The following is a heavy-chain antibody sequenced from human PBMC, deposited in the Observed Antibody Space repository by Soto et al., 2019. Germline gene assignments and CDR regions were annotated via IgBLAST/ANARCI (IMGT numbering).Heavy chain of an antibody. CDR3: ARATGGDAFDI. CDR1: GFTFSSYD. J-gene: IGHJ3*02. Sequence: EVQLVESGGGLVQPGGSLRLSCAASGFTFSSYDMHWVRQATGKGLEWVSAIGTAGDTYYPGSVKGRFTISRENAKNSLYLQMNSLRAGDTAVYYCARATGGDAFDIWGQGTMVTVSS. D-gene: IGHD3-10*01. V-gene: IGHV3-13*04. CDR2: IGTAGDT.